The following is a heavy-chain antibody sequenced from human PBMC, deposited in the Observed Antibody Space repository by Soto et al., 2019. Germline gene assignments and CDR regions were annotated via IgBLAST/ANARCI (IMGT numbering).Heavy chain of an antibody. V-gene: IGHV3-33*05. CDR2: IKYDGSDK. J-gene: IGHJ4*02. CDR3: AREVLTGAGIDY. CDR1: GFIFESYG. Sequence: LRLSCAASGFIFESYGMHWVRQVSGKGLEWVAGIKYDGSDKFYADSVQGRFSISRDNTKDTLYLQLSSLRAEDTAVYFCAREVLTGAGIDYWGQGTQVTVSS. D-gene: IGHD3-9*01.